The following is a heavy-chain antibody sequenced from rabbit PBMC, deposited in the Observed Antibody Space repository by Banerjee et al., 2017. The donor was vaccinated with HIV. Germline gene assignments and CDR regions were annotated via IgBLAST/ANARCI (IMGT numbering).Heavy chain of an antibody. Sequence: QEQLVESGGGLVRPEGSLKLSCTASGFSFSNKAVMCWVRQAPGKWLQWIACIYAGSSGSTYYARWAKGRFTISRTWSTTVTLQMTSLTAADTATYFCAREVLYAAYAGFGDATMYYFDLWGQGTLVTVS. CDR1: GFSFSNKAV. CDR3: AREVLYAAYAGFGDATMYYFDL. V-gene: IGHV1S45*01. J-gene: IGHJ4*01. D-gene: IGHD6-1*01. CDR2: IYAGSSGST.